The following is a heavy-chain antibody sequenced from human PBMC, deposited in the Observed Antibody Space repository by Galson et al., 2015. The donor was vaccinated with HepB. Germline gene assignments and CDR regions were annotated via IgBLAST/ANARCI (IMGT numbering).Heavy chain of an antibody. CDR3: AKDLRYFDWLLSTFDY. Sequence: SLRLSCAASGFTFSSYAMSWVRQAPGKGLEWVSAISGSGGSTYYADSVKGRFTISRDNSKNTLYLQMNSLGAEDTAVYYCAKDLRYFDWLLSTFDYWGQGTLVTVSS. CDR2: ISGSGGST. D-gene: IGHD3-9*01. V-gene: IGHV3-23*01. CDR1: GFTFSSYA. J-gene: IGHJ4*02.